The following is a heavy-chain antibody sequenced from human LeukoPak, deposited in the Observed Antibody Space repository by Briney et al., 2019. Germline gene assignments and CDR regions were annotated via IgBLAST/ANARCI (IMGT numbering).Heavy chain of an antibody. CDR2: INTDGSGT. V-gene: IGHV3-74*01. Sequence: GGSLRLSCEASGFTFSGSWMHWVRQAPGKGREWVSRINTDGSGTSYAGSVKGRFTISRDNAKNTLYLQMNSLRAEDTAVYYCARSMGEGGQGTLVTVSS. CDR1: GFTFSGSW. J-gene: IGHJ4*02. D-gene: IGHD3-16*01. CDR3: ARSMGE.